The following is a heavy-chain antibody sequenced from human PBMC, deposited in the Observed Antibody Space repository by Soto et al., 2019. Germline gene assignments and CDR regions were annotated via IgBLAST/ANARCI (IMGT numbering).Heavy chain of an antibody. D-gene: IGHD6-19*01. J-gene: IGHJ5*02. CDR2: ISSYNGNT. CDR3: AREKWASGCRWLDL. CDR1: GYTFTRSG. V-gene: IGHV1-18*01. Sequence: ASVKVSCKASGYTFTRSGISWVRQAPGQGPEWMGWISSYNGNTNYAQTFQGRVTMTTDTSTSTAYMELSSLTSEDTAVYYCAREKWASGCRWLDLWGQGTLVTVSS.